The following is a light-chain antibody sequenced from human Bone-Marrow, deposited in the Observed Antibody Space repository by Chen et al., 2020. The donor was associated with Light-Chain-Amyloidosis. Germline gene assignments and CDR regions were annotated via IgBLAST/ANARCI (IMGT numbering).Light chain of an antibody. CDR3: QSADSSGTYEVI. CDR1: DLPTKY. J-gene: IGLJ2*01. CDR2: RDT. Sequence: SYELTQPPSVSVSPGQTARITCSGDDLPTKYAYWYQQKPGQAPVRVINRDTERPSGISERFSGSSSGTTATLTISGVQAEDEADYHCQSADSSGTYEVIFGGGTKLTVL. V-gene: IGLV3-25*03.